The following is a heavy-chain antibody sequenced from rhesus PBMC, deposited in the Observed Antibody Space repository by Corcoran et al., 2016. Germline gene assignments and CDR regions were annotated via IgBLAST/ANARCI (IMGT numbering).Heavy chain of an antibody. Sequence: QVQQQECGTGRVKPSETVSLSWAVSGYSLSSGYGWSWIRLPRGKGVEWIGCIGGRSGSTNYNSFLKSRVTISNESAKNLFPLKLSSVTAADTAVYYCARPTYYYDSGYPVWGRGVLVTVSS. J-gene: IGHJ5-2*02. CDR3: ARPTYYYDSGYPV. D-gene: IGHD3-28*01. CDR1: GYSLSSGYG. V-gene: IGHV4-127*01. CDR2: IGGRSGST.